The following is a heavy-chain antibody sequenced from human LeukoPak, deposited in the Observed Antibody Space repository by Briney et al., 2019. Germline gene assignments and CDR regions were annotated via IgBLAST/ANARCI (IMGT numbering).Heavy chain of an antibody. CDR2: ISSSGSTI. Sequence: PGGSLRLSCGGSGFTFSSYEMNWVRQAPGKGLEWVSYISSSGSTIYYADSVKGRFTISRDNAKNSLYLQMNSLRAEDTAAYYCARGGYSYGYSFDYWGQGTLVTVSS. V-gene: IGHV3-48*03. CDR1: GFTFSSYE. CDR3: ARGGYSYGYSFDY. J-gene: IGHJ4*02. D-gene: IGHD5-18*01.